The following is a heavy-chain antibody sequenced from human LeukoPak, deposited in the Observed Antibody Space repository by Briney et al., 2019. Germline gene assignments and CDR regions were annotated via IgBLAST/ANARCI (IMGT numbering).Heavy chain of an antibody. CDR1: GFTFSSYW. J-gene: IGHJ4*02. CDR2: IRYDGSNK. V-gene: IGHV3-30*02. D-gene: IGHD3-3*01. CDR3: TKTPHDFLGY. Sequence: GGSLRLSCAASGFTFSSYWMHWVRQAPGKGLEWVAFIRYDGSNKYYADSVKGRFTISRDNSKSTLYLQMNSLRAEDTAVYYCTKTPHDFLGYWGQGTLVTVSS.